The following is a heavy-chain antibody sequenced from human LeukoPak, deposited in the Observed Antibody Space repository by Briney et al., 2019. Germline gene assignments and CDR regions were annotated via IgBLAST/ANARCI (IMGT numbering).Heavy chain of an antibody. J-gene: IGHJ2*01. CDR3: ARGRIVVVVAGGQRRYFDL. V-gene: IGHV4-34*01. CDR1: GGSFSGYY. CDR2: INHSGST. Sequence: SETLSLTCAVYGGSFSGYYWSWIRQPPGKGLEWIGEINHSGSTNYNPSLKSRVAISVDTSKNQFSLKLSSVTAADTAVYYCARGRIVVVVAGGQRRYFDLWGRGTLVTVSS. D-gene: IGHD2-15*01.